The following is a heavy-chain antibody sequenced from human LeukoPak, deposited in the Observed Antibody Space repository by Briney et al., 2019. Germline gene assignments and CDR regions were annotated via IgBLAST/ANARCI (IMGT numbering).Heavy chain of an antibody. V-gene: IGHV3-48*01. J-gene: IGHJ4*02. D-gene: IGHD1-26*01. Sequence: PGGSLRLSCAASGFAFSSYSMNWVRQAPGKGLEWVSYISGTSSTIYYADSVKGRFTISRDNAKNSLYLQMNSLRVEDTAMYYCANSRSWGCVYWGQGTLVTVSS. CDR3: ANSRSWGCVY. CDR1: GFAFSSYS. CDR2: ISGTSSTI.